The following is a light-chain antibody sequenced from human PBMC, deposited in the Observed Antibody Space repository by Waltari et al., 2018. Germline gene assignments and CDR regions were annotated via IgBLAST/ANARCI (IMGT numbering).Light chain of an antibody. J-gene: IGKJ3*01. Sequence: DIQMTQSPSSLSASVGDRVTITCRASQGISNWLAWYQQKPGKAPRFLIYDASNLETGVPSRFSGSGSGTDFTFTISSLQPEDIATYYCQQYDNLPFTFGPGTKVDIK. V-gene: IGKV1-33*01. CDR1: QGISNW. CDR2: DAS. CDR3: QQYDNLPFT.